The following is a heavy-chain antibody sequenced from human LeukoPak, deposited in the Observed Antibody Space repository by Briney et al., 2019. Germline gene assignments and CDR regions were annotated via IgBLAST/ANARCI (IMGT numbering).Heavy chain of an antibody. CDR3: ARQTGSGLFILP. V-gene: IGHV4-39*01. CDR1: GGSISSSSYY. J-gene: IGHJ4*02. Sequence: SETLSLTCTVSGGSISSSSYYWGWIRQPPGKGLEWIGEINHSGSTNYNPSLKSRVTISVDTSKNQFSLKLSSVTAADTAVYYCARQTGSGLFILPGGQGTVVTVSS. CDR2: INHSGST. D-gene: IGHD3/OR15-3a*01.